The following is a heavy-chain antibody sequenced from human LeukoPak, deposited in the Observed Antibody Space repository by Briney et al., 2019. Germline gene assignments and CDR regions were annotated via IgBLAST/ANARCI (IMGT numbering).Heavy chain of an antibody. CDR1: GGSISSSSYY. CDR3: ARVGGH. Sequence: ETLSLTCTVSGGSISSSSYYWGWIRQPPGKGLESVSVIYSGGSTYYADSVRGRFTISRDNSKNTLYLQMNSLRVEDTAVYYCARVGGHWGQGTLVTVSS. J-gene: IGHJ4*02. D-gene: IGHD3-10*01. CDR2: IYSGGST. V-gene: IGHV3-53*01.